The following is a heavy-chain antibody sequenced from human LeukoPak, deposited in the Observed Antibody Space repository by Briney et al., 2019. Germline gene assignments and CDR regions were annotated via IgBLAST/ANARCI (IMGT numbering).Heavy chain of an antibody. CDR1: GFTFSSYA. J-gene: IGHJ6*03. CDR2: ISYDGSNK. CDR3: AREDYSNYGPMDV. V-gene: IGHV3-30*04. Sequence: GGSLRLSCAASGFTFSSYAMHWVRQAPGKGLEWVAVISYDGSNKYYADSVKGRFTISRDNSKNTLYLQMNSLRAEDTAVYYCAREDYSNYGPMDVWGKGTTVTVSS. D-gene: IGHD4-11*01.